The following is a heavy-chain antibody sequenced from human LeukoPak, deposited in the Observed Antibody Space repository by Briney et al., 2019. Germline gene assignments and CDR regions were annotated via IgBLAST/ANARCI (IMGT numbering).Heavy chain of an antibody. V-gene: IGHV3-23*01. D-gene: IGHD3-10*01. CDR3: AKDRSEYGSGSYYPLDY. Sequence: GGSLRLSCAASGFTFSSYAMSWVRQAPGKGLEWVSAISGSGGSTYYADSVKGRFTISRDNSKNTLYLQLNSLRAEDTAVYYCAKDRSEYGSGSYYPLDYWGQGTLVTVSS. J-gene: IGHJ4*02. CDR2: ISGSGGST. CDR1: GFTFSSYA.